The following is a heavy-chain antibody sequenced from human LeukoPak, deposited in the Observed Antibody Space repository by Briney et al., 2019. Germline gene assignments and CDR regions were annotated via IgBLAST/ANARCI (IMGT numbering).Heavy chain of an antibody. V-gene: IGHV1-69*13. Sequence: RASVKVSCKASGGTFSSYAISWVRQAPGQGLEWMGGIIPIFGTANYAQKFQGRVTITADESTSTAYMELSSLRSEDTAVYYCASYSSSWNPPYYYYMDVWGKGTTVTISS. CDR3: ASYSSSWNPPYYYYMDV. CDR1: GGTFSSYA. J-gene: IGHJ6*03. D-gene: IGHD6-13*01. CDR2: IIPIFGTA.